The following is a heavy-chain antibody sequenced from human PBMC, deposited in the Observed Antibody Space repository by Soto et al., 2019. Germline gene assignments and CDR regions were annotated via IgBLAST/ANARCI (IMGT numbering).Heavy chain of an antibody. Sequence: RLSCAASGFTFSSHSINWVRQAPGRGLEWVSSISSSSGYIYYADSVKGRFTISRDNAKNSVYLQMNSLRAEDTAVYYCARDLGYSGYDRFDYWGQGTLVTVSS. CDR2: ISSSSGYI. CDR3: ARDLGYSGYDRFDY. CDR1: GFTFSSHS. D-gene: IGHD5-12*01. J-gene: IGHJ4*02. V-gene: IGHV3-21*06.